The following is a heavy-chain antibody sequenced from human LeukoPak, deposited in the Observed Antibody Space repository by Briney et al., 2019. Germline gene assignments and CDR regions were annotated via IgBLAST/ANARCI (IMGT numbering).Heavy chain of an antibody. J-gene: IGHJ4*02. CDR2: IYYSGST. Sequence: SETLSLTCTVSGGSISSGGYSWSWIRQHPGKGLEWIGYIYYSGSTYYNPSLKSRVTISVDTSKNQFSLKLSSVTAADTAVYYCASCRLGPIDYWGQGTLVTVSS. CDR3: ASCRLGPIDY. CDR1: GGSISSGGYS. V-gene: IGHV4-31*03. D-gene: IGHD2-15*01.